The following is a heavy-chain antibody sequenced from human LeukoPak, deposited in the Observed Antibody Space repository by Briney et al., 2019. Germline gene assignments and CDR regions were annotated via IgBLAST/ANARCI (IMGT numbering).Heavy chain of an antibody. V-gene: IGHV3-21*01. J-gene: IGHJ5*02. CDR1: GFTFSSYS. CDR3: ARDYTAMYYYDSSGLNWSDP. CDR2: ISSSSSYI. Sequence: PGGSLRLSCAASGFTFSSYSMNWVRQAPGKGLEWVSSISSSSSYIYYADSVKGRFTISRDNAKNSLYLQMNSLRAEDTAVYYCARDYTAMYYYDSSGLNWSDPWGQGTLVTVSS. D-gene: IGHD3-22*01.